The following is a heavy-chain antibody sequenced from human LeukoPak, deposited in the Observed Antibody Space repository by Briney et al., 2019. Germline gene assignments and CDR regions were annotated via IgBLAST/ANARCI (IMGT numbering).Heavy chain of an antibody. J-gene: IGHJ4*02. Sequence: PGGFLRLSCSASGFTFSSYAMHWVRQAPGKGLEYVSVISSNGGSTYYADSVKGRFTISRDNSKNTLFLQMNSLRAEDTAVYYCAREAVTRNYFDYWGQGTLVTVSS. CDR2: ISSNGGST. D-gene: IGHD4-17*01. CDR1: GFTFSSYA. V-gene: IGHV3-64*04. CDR3: AREAVTRNYFDY.